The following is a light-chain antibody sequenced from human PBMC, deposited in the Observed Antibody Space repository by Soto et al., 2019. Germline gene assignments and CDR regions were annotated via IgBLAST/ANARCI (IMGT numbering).Light chain of an antibody. V-gene: IGKV1-5*01. Sequence: DIQMTQYPSTLSASVGDRVTITCRASQSISSWLAWYQQKPGKAPKLLIYDASSLESGVPSRFSGSGSGTEFTLTISSLQPDDCATYYCQQYKSYSRLTFGGGTNVEIK. CDR3: QQYKSYSRLT. CDR2: DAS. J-gene: IGKJ4*01. CDR1: QSISSW.